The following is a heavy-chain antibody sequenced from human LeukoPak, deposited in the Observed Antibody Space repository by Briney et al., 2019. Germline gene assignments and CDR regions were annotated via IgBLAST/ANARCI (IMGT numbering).Heavy chain of an antibody. CDR1: GGSIRSYY. V-gene: IGHV4-4*07. Sequence: PSETLSLTCSVSGGSIRSYYWSWIRQPAGKGLEWIGRVYDSGITHYNPSLKNRVTMSEDTSKNQFSLNLRSVTAADTAVYYCARGAPNSGWFDFWGQGALVTVSS. CDR2: VYDSGIT. J-gene: IGHJ4*02. CDR3: ARGAPNSGWFDF. D-gene: IGHD6-19*01.